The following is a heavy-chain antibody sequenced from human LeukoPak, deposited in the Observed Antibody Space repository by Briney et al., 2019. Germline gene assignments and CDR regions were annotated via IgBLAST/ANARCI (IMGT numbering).Heavy chain of an antibody. CDR1: VGTFISYA. D-gene: IGHD5-24*01. J-gene: IGHJ6*03. V-gene: IGHV1-69*05. Sequence: SVKVSCTASVGTFISYAISWVRQAPGQGLERMGGMIPIFGTANYAQKFQGRVTITTDESTSTAYMELSSLRSEDTAVYSCARAGDGYNVGYYSYYMDVWGKGTTVTVPS. CDR2: MIPIFGTA. CDR3: ARAGDGYNVGYYSYYMDV.